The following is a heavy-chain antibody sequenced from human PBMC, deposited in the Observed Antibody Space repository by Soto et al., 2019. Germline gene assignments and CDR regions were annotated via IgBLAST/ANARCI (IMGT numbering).Heavy chain of an antibody. CDR1: GGSFSSYY. Sequence: PSDTLSLTCAVYGGSFSSYYWSWIRQPPGKGLEWIGEINHSGSTNYNPSLKSRVTISVDTSKNQFSLKLSSVTAADTAVYYCERGFAGSPYYYGMDVWGQGTTVTVSS. V-gene: IGHV4-34*01. J-gene: IGHJ6*02. CDR2: INHSGST. CDR3: ERGFAGSPYYYGMDV.